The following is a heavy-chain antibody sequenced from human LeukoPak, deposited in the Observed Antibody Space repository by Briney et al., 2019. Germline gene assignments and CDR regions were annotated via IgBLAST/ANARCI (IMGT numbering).Heavy chain of an antibody. CDR1: GFTFSSYA. D-gene: IGHD6-19*01. V-gene: IGHV3-30-3*01. Sequence: PGGSLRLSCAASGFTFSSYAMHWVRQAPGKGLEWVAVISYDGSNKYYADSVKGRFTISRDNSKNTLYLQMNSLRAEDTAVYYCARGREKVAVAGTSFDCWGQGTLVTVSS. CDR3: ARGREKVAVAGTSFDC. J-gene: IGHJ4*02. CDR2: ISYDGSNK.